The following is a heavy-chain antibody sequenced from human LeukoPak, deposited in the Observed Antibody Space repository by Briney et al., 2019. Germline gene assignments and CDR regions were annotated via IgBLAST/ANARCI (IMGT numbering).Heavy chain of an antibody. CDR3: ARVKYSSSWYGNNWFDP. Sequence: PRASLKVSCKAPGYTFTSYDINWVRQATGQGLEWMGRMNPNSGNTGYAQKFQGRVTMTRNTSISTAYMELSSLRSEDTAVYYCARVKYSSSWYGNNWFDPWGQGTLVTVSS. D-gene: IGHD6-13*01. J-gene: IGHJ5*02. V-gene: IGHV1-8*01. CDR2: MNPNSGNT. CDR1: GYTFTSYD.